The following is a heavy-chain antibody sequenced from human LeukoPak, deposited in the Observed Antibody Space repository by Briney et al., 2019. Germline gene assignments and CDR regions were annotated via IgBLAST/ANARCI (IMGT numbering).Heavy chain of an antibody. CDR2: ISGGGTTT. J-gene: IGHJ4*02. Sequence: GGSLRLSCAASGFTFSSSWMHWVRQVPGEGLVWVSRISGGGTTTTYVDSVKGRFTISRDNAKNTLYLQMNSLRAEDRAVYYCARGGSPFYWGQGSLVTVSS. CDR1: GFTFSSSW. D-gene: IGHD3-10*01. CDR3: ARGGSPFY. V-gene: IGHV3-74*01.